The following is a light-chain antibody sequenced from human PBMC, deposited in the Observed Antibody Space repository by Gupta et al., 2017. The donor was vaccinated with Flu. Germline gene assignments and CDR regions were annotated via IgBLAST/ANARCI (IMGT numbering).Light chain of an antibody. CDR2: GKN. CDR1: RFNL. Sequence: RFNLSIRHQQKPGQAPVFVIDGKNHRPSGIPDRFSVSSSGNTASLTISGAEAEDEADYNCHSRDSSGNLALFGGGTRRTV. V-gene: IGLV3-19*01. CDR3: HSRDSSGNLAL. J-gene: IGLJ2*01.